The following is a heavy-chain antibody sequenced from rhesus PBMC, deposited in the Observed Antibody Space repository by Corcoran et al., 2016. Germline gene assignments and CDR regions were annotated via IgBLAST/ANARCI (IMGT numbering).Heavy chain of an antibody. D-gene: IGHD4-29*01. CDR2: INSNSEST. CDR3: ARERTTAS. CDR1: GGSLSGYYY. J-gene: IGHJ5-1*01. V-gene: IGHV4S12*01. Sequence: QVQLQESGPGVVKPSETLSLTCAVSGGSLSGYYYWSWIRQPPGKGLEWIGNINSNSESTNDNPSLKSRVTISKDTSKNQFSLKLSSVTATDTAVYYCARERTTASWGPGVLVTVSS.